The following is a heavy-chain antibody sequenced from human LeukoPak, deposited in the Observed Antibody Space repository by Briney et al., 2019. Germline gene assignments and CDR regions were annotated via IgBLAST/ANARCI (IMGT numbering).Heavy chain of an antibody. CDR3: ARDRVVRGVSYYLDY. CDR1: GGSISSYY. J-gene: IGHJ4*02. V-gene: IGHV4-59*01. Sequence: SETLSLTCTVSGGSISSYYWSWIRQPPGKGLEWIGYIYYSGSANYNPSLKSRVTISVDTSKNQFSLKLSSVTAADTAVYYCARDRVVRGVSYYLDYWGQGTLVTVSS. CDR2: IYYSGSA. D-gene: IGHD3-10*01.